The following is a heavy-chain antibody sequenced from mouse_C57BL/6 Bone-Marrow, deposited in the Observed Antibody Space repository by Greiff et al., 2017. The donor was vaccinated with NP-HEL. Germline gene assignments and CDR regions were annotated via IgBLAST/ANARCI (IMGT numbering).Heavy chain of an antibody. CDR3: ARVYYYGSRYFDV. J-gene: IGHJ1*03. D-gene: IGHD1-1*01. V-gene: IGHV1-22*01. CDR2: INPNNGGT. CDR1: GYTFTDYN. Sequence: LKESGPELVKPGASVKMSCKASGYTFTDYNMHWVKQSHGKSLEWIGYINPNNGGTSYNQKFKGKATLTVNKSSSTAYMELRSLTSEDSAVYYCARVYYYGSRYFDVWGTGTTVTVSS.